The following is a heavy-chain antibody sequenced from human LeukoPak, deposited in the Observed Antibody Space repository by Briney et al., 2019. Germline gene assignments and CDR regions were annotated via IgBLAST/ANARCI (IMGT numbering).Heavy chain of an antibody. V-gene: IGHV4-31*03. Sequence: SETLSLTCTVSGGSISSGFYYWSWIRQHPGKGLEWIGYIYYSGSTYYNPSLKSRVTISVDTSKKQFSLKLSSVTAADTAVYYCASSREIAARPIDYWGQGTLVTVSS. CDR3: ASSREIAARPIDY. D-gene: IGHD6-6*01. CDR1: GGSISSGFYY. J-gene: IGHJ4*02. CDR2: IYYSGST.